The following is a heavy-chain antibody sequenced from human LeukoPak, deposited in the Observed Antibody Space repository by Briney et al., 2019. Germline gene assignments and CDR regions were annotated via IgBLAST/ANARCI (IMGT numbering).Heavy chain of an antibody. CDR2: IDPIDSYS. V-gene: IGHV5-10-1*01. Sequence: GESLRISCKGSGYSFASYWISWVRQMPGKGLDWMGRIDPIDSYSNYSPSFQGHVTISAGKSISTAYLQWSSLKASDTAMYYCARTYYNILTGYPHFDYWGQGTLVTVSS. CDR1: GYSFASYW. D-gene: IGHD3-9*01. CDR3: ARTYYNILTGYPHFDY. J-gene: IGHJ4*02.